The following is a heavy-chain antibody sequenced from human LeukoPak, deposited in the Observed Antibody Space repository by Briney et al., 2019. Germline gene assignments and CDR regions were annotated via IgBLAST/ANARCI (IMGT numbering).Heavy chain of an antibody. D-gene: IGHD6-19*01. CDR1: GFTFSSYS. CDR3: ARGPQWLVRYAFDI. J-gene: IGHJ3*02. Sequence: GGSLRLSCAASGFTFSSYSMNWVRQAPGKGLEWVSSISSSSSYIYYADSVKGRFTISRDNAKNSLYLQMNSLRAEDTAVYYCARGPQWLVRYAFDIWGQGTMVTVSS. CDR2: ISSSSSYI. V-gene: IGHV3-21*01.